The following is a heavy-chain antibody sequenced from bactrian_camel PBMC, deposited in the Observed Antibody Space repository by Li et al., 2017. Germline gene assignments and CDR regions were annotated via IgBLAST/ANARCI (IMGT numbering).Heavy chain of an antibody. J-gene: IGHJ4*01. CDR1: GYNYGTYC. D-gene: IGHD2*01. CDR2: SDSTGGR. CDR3: VRGYWQTGRIPSWAI. Sequence: HVQLVESGGGSVQVGGSLRLSCSASGYNYGTYCMGYFRQAPGKERENVATSDSTGGRYYADSVKGRFTISKDNTKNTVYLQMNSLKSEDTALYYCVRGYWQTGRIPSWAIRGQGTQVTVS. V-gene: IGHV3S55*01.